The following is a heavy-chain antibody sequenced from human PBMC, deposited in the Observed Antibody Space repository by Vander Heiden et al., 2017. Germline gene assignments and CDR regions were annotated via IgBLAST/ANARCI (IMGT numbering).Heavy chain of an antibody. Sequence: QVQLQESGPGLVKPSQTLSLTCTVPGGSISRGGYYWGWSRQHPGKGLEWIGYIYYSGSTYYNPSLKSRVTISVDTSKNQFSLKLSSVTAADTAVYYWARDLEYCSGGSCYSGNWFDPWGQGTLVTVSS. CDR3: ARDLEYCSGGSCYSGNWFDP. CDR1: GGSISRGGYY. CDR2: IYYSGST. J-gene: IGHJ5*02. V-gene: IGHV4-31*03. D-gene: IGHD2-15*01.